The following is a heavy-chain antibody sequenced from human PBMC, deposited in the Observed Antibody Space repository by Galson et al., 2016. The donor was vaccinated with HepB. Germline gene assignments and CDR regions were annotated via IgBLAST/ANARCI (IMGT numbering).Heavy chain of an antibody. CDR1: GFTFSSYA. CDR2: ISGRGGST. V-gene: IGHV3-23*01. Sequence: SLRLSCAASGFTFSSYAMNWVRQAPGRGLEWVSSISGRGGSTYYADSVKGRFTISRDNSKNTLYLQMNSLRAEDTALYYCAKDSSAYYYVSFYYYAMDVWRQWTTVTVSS. CDR3: AKDSSAYYYVSFYYYAMDV. J-gene: IGHJ6*02. D-gene: IGHD3-22*01.